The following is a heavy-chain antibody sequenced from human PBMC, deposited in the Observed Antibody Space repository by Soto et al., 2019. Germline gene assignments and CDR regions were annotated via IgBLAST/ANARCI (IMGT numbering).Heavy chain of an antibody. CDR1: GFTFSSYW. CDR2: IKQDGSEK. CDR3: AHIAAAELYYYYYGMDV. J-gene: IGHJ6*02. D-gene: IGHD6-13*01. Sequence: PGGSLRLSCAASGFTFSSYWMSWVRQAPGKGLEWVANIKQDGSEKYYVDSVKGRFTISRDNDKNSLYLQMNSLRAEDTAVYYCAHIAAAELYYYYYGMDVWGQGTTVTVSS. V-gene: IGHV3-7*03.